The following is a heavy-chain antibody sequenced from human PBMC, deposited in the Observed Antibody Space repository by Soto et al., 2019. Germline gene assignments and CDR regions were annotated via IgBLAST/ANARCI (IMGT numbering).Heavy chain of an antibody. V-gene: IGHV3-21*01. J-gene: IGHJ4*02. Sequence: SSSYIYYADSVKGRFTISRDNAKNSLYLQMNSLRAEDTAVYYFARARVVGGNPRFDYWGQGTLVTVSS. D-gene: IGHD2-15*01. CDR2: SSSYI. CDR3: ARARVVGGNPRFDY.